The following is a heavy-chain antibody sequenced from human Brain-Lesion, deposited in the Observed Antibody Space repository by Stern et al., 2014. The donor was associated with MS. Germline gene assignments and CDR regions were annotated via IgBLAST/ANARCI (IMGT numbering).Heavy chain of an antibody. CDR2: ISASGGST. CDR3: AKGVWGSYLNAFDM. J-gene: IGHJ3*02. D-gene: IGHD3-16*02. CDR1: GFRFSSYA. V-gene: IGHV3-23*04. Sequence: MQLVQSGGGFVQPGGSLRLSCAASGFRFSSYAMSWVRQTPGKGLEWVSGISASGGSTYYADSVKGRFTISRDKSKNTLFLQMNSLRAEDTAVYYCAKGVWGSYLNAFDMWGQGTMVTVSS.